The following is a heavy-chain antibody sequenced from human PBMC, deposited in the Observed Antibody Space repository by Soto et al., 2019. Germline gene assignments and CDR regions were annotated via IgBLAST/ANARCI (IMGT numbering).Heavy chain of an antibody. CDR1: GFTFSTYA. CDR2: ISYDGSRK. D-gene: IGHD1-26*01. J-gene: IGHJ4*01. V-gene: IGHV3-30*04. Sequence: GGSLRLSCAASGFTFSTYAIHWVRQAPGKGLEWVAFISYDGSRKYYADSVKGRFTMSRDNSKNTQYLQMNSLRAEDTAVYYCVKDQCLVFRYFNNWGLETLVTVYS. CDR3: VKDQCLVFRYFNN.